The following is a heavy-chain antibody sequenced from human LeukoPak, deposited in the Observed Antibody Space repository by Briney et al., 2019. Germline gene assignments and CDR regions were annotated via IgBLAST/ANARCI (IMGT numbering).Heavy chain of an antibody. V-gene: IGHV3-7*01. Sequence: GGSLRLSCAASGFIVSRYWMSWVRQAPGKGLEWVADIKEDGSEKHCVDSVEGRFTISRDNAENSLYLQMNSLRAEDTAIYYCARDLGVCSGGTCYSVYDYWGQGTLVTVSS. CDR3: ARDLGVCSGGTCYSVYDY. D-gene: IGHD2-15*01. J-gene: IGHJ4*02. CDR1: GFIVSRYW. CDR2: IKEDGSEK.